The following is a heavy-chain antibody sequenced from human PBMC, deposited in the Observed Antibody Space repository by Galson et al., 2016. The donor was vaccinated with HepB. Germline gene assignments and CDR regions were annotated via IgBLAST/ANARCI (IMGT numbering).Heavy chain of an antibody. D-gene: IGHD3-3*01. J-gene: IGHJ4*02. CDR3: ARETTIFGVRGATGAFDY. CDR1: GFTVSSNY. V-gene: IGHV3-66*02. CDR2: IYSGGST. Sequence: SLRLSCAASGFTVSSNYMSWVRQAPGKGLEWVSLIYSGGSTYYADSVKGRFTISRDNSKNTLYRQMNSLRLEDTAVYYCARETTIFGVRGATGAFDYWGQGTLVTVSS.